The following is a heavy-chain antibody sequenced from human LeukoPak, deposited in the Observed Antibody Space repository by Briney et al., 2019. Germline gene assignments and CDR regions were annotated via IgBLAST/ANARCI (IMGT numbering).Heavy chain of an antibody. Sequence: PGGSLRLSCAAPGFTFSNYGIHWVRQAPGKGLEWVAVISYDGSNKYYAESVKGRFTISRDNSKNTLYLQMNSLRAEDTAVYYCAKGYGFDSSGSEHYFENWGQGILVTVSS. CDR3: AKGYGFDSSGSEHYFEN. CDR2: ISYDGSNK. D-gene: IGHD3-22*01. J-gene: IGHJ4*02. V-gene: IGHV3-30*18. CDR1: GFTFSNYG.